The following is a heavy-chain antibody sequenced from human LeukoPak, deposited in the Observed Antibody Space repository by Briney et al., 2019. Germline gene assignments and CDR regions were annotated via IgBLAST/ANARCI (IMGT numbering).Heavy chain of an antibody. CDR2: IYYSGST. D-gene: IGHD3-10*01. V-gene: IGHV4-59*08. CDR1: GGSISSYY. Sequence: SETLSLTCTVSGGSISSYYWSWIRQPPGKGLEWIGYIYYSGSTNYNPSLKSRVTISVDTSKNQFSLKLSSVTAADTAVYYCASGKWFGELFDYWGQGTLVTVSS. J-gene: IGHJ4*02. CDR3: ASGKWFGELFDY.